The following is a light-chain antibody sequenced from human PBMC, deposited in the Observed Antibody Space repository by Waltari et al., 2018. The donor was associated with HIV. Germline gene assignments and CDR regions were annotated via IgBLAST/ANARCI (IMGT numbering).Light chain of an antibody. J-gene: IGLJ1*01. CDR1: SSNIGNNT. CDR2: SYN. V-gene: IGLV1-44*01. CDR3: ASWDDSLNGYV. Sequence: QSVLTQPPSASGTPGPGVTIPCSGRSSNIGNNTKNWFQHLPGTAPKLLIYSYNQRPSGVPDRFSGSKSGTSASLAISGLQSEDEADYYCASWDDSLNGYVFGTGTKVTVL.